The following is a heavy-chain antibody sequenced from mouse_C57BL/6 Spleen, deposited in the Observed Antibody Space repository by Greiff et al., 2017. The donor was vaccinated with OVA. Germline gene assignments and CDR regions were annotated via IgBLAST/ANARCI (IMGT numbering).Heavy chain of an antibody. V-gene: IGHV3-6*01. CDR2: ISYDGSN. Sequence: ESGPGLVKPSQSLSLTCSVTGYSITSGYYWNWIRQFPGNKLEWMGYISYDGSNNYNPSLKNRISITRDTSKNQFFLKLNSVTTEDTATYYCARVTTVVATEAMDYWGQGTSVTVSS. CDR1: GYSITSGYY. CDR3: ARVTTVVATEAMDY. J-gene: IGHJ4*01. D-gene: IGHD1-1*01.